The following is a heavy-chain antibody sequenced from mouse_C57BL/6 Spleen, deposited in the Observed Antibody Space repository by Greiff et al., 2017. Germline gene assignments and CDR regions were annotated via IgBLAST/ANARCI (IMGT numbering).Heavy chain of an antibody. V-gene: IGHV1-26*01. D-gene: IGHD2-2*01. Sequence: EVQLQQSGPELVKPGASVKISCKASGYTFTDYYMNWVKQSHGKSLEWIGDINPNNGGTSYNQKFKGKATLTVDKSSSTAYMGLRSLTSEASAVYYCAIGDYGYDTNYCAMDYWGQGTSVTVSS. CDR3: AIGDYGYDTNYCAMDY. J-gene: IGHJ4*01. CDR1: GYTFTDYY. CDR2: INPNNGGT.